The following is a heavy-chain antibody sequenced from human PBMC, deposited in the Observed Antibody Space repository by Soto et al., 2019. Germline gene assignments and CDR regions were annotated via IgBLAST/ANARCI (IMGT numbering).Heavy chain of an antibody. CDR1: GVSFSGYY. CDR2: INHSGST. J-gene: IGHJ6*02. CDR3: ARDFGVVSSYGMDV. D-gene: IGHD3-3*01. Sequence: SETLSLTCAVYGVSFSGYYWSWIRHPPGKGLEWIGEINHSGSTNYNPSLKSRVTISVDTSKNQFSLKLSSVTAADTAVYYCARDFGVVSSYGMDVWGQGTTVTVSS. V-gene: IGHV4-34*01.